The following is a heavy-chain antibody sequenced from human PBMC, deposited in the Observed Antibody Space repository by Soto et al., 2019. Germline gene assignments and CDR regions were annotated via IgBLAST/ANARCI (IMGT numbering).Heavy chain of an antibody. V-gene: IGHV4-39*01. CDR2: IYYSGST. CDR3: ARTLAVAGTSFDY. CDR1: GGSISSSSYY. D-gene: IGHD6-19*01. J-gene: IGHJ4*02. Sequence: QLQLQESGPGLVKPSETLSLTCTVSGGSISSSSYYWGWIRQPPGKGLEWIGSIYYSGSTYYNPSLKSRVTISVDTSKNQFSLKLSSVTAADTAVYYCARTLAVAGTSFDYWGQGTLVTVSS.